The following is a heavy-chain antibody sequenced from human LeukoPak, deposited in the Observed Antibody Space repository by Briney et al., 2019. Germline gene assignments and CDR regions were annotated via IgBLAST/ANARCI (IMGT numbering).Heavy chain of an antibody. CDR1: GFTFSSYA. V-gene: IGHV3-30*04. Sequence: GRSLRLSCAASGFTFSSYAMHWVRQAPGKGLEWVAVISYDGSNKYYADSVKGRFTISTDSAKNSLYLQMNSLRAEDAAVYYCARDGRFGLPHDYWGQGTLVTVSS. CDR2: ISYDGSNK. CDR3: ARDGRFGLPHDY. J-gene: IGHJ4*02. D-gene: IGHD3-10*01.